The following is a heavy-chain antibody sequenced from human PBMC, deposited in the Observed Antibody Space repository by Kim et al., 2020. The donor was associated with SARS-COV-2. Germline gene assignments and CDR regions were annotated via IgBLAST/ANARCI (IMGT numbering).Heavy chain of an antibody. CDR2: IYYSGST. CDR1: GGSISSYY. J-gene: IGHJ4*02. V-gene: IGHV4-59*01. Sequence: SETLSLTCTVSGGSISSYYWSWIRQPPGKGLEWIGYIYYSGSTNYNPSLKSRVTISVDTSKNQFSLKLSSVTAADTAVYYCARMDYYDFWSGYSYYDRGHFDYWGQGTLVTVSS. CDR3: ARMDYYDFWSGYSYYDRGHFDY. D-gene: IGHD3-3*01.